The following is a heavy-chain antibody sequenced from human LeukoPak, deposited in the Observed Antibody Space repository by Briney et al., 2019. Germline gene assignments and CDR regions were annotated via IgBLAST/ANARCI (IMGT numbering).Heavy chain of an antibody. CDR3: AKTKVATTTAYYLDY. V-gene: IGHV3-30*18. J-gene: IGHJ4*02. Sequence: PGGSLRLSCAASGFTFSSYGMHWVRQAPGKGLEWVAVLSYDGSNKYYADSVKGRLTISRDNSENTLYLQMNSLRAEDTAVYYCAKTKVATTTAYYLDYWGQGTPVTVSS. CDR2: LSYDGSNK. CDR1: GFTFSSYG. D-gene: IGHD5-12*01.